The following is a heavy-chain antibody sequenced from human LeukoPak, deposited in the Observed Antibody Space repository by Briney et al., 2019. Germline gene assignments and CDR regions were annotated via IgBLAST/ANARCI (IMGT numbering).Heavy chain of an antibody. CDR2: ITGSGDNT. Sequence: GGSLRLSCAASGFTFTSQGMAWVRQAPAKGLEWVSAITGSGDNTYYADSVKGRFTISRNNSKNTLYLQMNSLSAEDTAVYYCAKMQGYFDLWGRGTLVTVSS. V-gene: IGHV3-23*01. CDR3: AKMQGYFDL. CDR1: GFTFTSQG. J-gene: IGHJ2*01.